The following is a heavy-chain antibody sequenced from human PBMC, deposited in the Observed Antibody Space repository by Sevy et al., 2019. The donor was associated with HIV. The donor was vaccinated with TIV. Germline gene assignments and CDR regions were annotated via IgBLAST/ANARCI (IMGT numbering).Heavy chain of an antibody. CDR1: GYTLTKLD. CDR2: FDPEDGDT. J-gene: IGHJ4*02. D-gene: IGHD3-22*01. V-gene: IGHV1-24*01. CDR3: TTMEYYHNIIGSSSGDY. Sequence: ASVKVSCKVSGYTLTKLDMHWVRQAPGKGLEWMGGFDPEDGDTFYAQKFQGRVTMTEDTSTDPAYMELRSLRSEDTAVYYCTTMEYYHNIIGSSSGDYWGQGTLVTVSS.